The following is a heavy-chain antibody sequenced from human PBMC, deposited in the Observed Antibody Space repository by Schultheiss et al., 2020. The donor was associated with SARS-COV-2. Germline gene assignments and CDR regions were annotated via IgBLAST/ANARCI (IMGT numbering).Heavy chain of an antibody. CDR2: IKQDGSEK. CDR1: GFTFGTYW. J-gene: IGHJ4*02. Sequence: GGSLRLSCAASGFTFGTYWMTWVRQAPGKGLEWVANIKQDGSEKYYVDSVKGRFTISRDNAKNTLYLQMNSLRAEDTAVYYCARYSVVAAPFDYWGQGTLVTVAS. V-gene: IGHV3-7*01. CDR3: ARYSVVAAPFDY. D-gene: IGHD2-15*01.